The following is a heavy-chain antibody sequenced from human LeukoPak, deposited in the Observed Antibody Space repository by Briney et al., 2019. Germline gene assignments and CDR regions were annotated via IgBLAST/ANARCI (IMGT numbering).Heavy chain of an antibody. CDR2: IGISSGNT. D-gene: IGHD1-1*01. V-gene: IGHV3-48*04. Sequence: GGSLRLSCTASGFSFSDYSMNWVRQAPGEGREWISYIGISSGNTNYADSVRGRFTISADNAKNSLYLQMNSLRVEDTAVYYCARDHNYAFDNWGQGTLVSVSS. CDR1: GFSFSDYS. J-gene: IGHJ4*02. CDR3: ARDHNYAFDN.